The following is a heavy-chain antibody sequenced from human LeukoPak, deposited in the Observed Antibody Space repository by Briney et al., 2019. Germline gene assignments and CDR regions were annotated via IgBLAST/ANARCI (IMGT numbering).Heavy chain of an antibody. V-gene: IGHV1-18*01. J-gene: IGHJ6*02. D-gene: IGHD2-2*01. CDR3: ARGPHQVYCSSTSCYDLMFAHYYYGMDV. CDR2: TSAYNGNT. CDR1: GYTFTSYG. Sequence: ASVKVSCKASGYTFTSYGISWVRQAPGQGLEWMGWTSAYNGNTNYAQKLQGRVTMTTDTSTSTAYMELRSLRSDDTAVYYCARGPHQVYCSSTSCYDLMFAHYYYGMDVWGQGTTVTVSS.